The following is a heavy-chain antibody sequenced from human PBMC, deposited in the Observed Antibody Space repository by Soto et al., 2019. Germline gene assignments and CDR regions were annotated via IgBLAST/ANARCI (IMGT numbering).Heavy chain of an antibody. CDR3: ARVTIVAYTNWFDP. Sequence: ASVKVSCKASGYTFTSYGISWVRQAPGQGLEWMGWISAYNGNTNYAQKLQGRVTMTTDTSTSTAYMELRSLRSDDTAVYYCARVTIVAYTNWFDPWGHGTLVTVSS. J-gene: IGHJ5*02. CDR1: GYTFTSYG. D-gene: IGHD5-12*01. CDR2: ISAYNGNT. V-gene: IGHV1-18*01.